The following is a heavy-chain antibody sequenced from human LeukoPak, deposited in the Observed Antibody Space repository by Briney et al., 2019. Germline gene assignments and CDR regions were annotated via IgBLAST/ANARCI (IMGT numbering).Heavy chain of an antibody. CDR3: ARETITIFGVVIIHYYFDY. CDR1: GGSFSGYY. CDR2: INHSGST. V-gene: IGHV4-34*01. Sequence: NPSETLSLTCAVYGGSFSGYYWSWIRQPPGKGLEWIGEINHSGSTNYNPSLKSRVTISVDTSKNQFSLKLSSVTAADTAVYYCARETITIFGVVIIHYYFDYWGQGTLVTVSS. J-gene: IGHJ4*02. D-gene: IGHD3-3*01.